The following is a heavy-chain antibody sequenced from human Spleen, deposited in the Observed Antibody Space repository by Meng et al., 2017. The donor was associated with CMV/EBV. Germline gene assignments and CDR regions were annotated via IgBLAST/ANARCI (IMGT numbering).Heavy chain of an antibody. CDR3: ARAEGGYSGYDFDY. J-gene: IGHJ4*02. CDR1: RYTFTGYY. Sequence: SRYTFTGYYMHWVRQAPGQGLEWMGWINPNSGGTNYAQKFQGRVTMTRDTSISTAYMELSRLRSDDTAVYYCARAEGGYSGYDFDYWGQGTLVTVSS. CDR2: INPNSGGT. V-gene: IGHV1-2*02. D-gene: IGHD5-12*01.